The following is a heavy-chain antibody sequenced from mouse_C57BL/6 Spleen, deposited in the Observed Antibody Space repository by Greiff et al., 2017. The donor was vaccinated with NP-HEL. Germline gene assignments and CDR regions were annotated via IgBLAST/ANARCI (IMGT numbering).Heavy chain of an antibody. D-gene: IGHD1-1*01. V-gene: IGHV14-4*01. CDR2: IDPENGDT. CDR1: GFNIKDDY. Sequence: VQLQQSGAELVRPGASVKLSCTASGFNIKDDYMHWVKQRPEQGLEWIGWIDPENGDTEYASKFQGKATITADTSSNTAYLQLSSLTSEDTAVYYCTTPVTTVAGGFAYWGQGTLVTVSA. CDR3: TTPVTTVAGGFAY. J-gene: IGHJ3*01.